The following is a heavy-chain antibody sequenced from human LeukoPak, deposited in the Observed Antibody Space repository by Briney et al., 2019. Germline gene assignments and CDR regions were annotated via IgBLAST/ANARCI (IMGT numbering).Heavy chain of an antibody. Sequence: SETLSLTCAVSGGSISSSNWWSWVRQPPGKGLEWIGEIYHSGSTNYNPSLKSRVTISVDKSKNQFSLKLSSVTAADTAVYYCARGSIAVATNWFDPWGQGTLVTVSS. J-gene: IGHJ5*02. CDR2: IYHSGST. V-gene: IGHV4-4*02. D-gene: IGHD6-19*01. CDR1: GGSISSSNW. CDR3: ARGSIAVATNWFDP.